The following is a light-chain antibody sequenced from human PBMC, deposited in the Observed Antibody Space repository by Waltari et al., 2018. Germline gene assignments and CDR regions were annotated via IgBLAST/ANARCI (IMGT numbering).Light chain of an antibody. CDR3: YSATDDSLGV. CDR2: KDS. CDR1: ILAKKY. J-gene: IGLJ3*02. V-gene: IGLV3-27*01. Sequence: SYELTQPSSVSVSPGQTARITCSGDILAKKYARWFQQKPGQAPVMVIYKDSERPSGISARFSGSIAEMTVTVTISGAQVEDEADYYCYSATDDSLGVFGGGTKLTVL.